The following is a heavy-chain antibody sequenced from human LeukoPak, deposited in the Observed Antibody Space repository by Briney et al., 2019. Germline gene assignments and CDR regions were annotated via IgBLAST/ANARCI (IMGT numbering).Heavy chain of an antibody. CDR2: INSDGSST. Sequence: GGSLRLSCAASEFTFSSYWMHWVRQAPGKGLVWVSRINSDGSSTSYADSVKGRFTISRDNAKNTLYLQMNSLRAEDTAVYYCARDDHYDSSGYYYGPFDYWGQGTLVTVSS. D-gene: IGHD3-22*01. CDR3: ARDDHYDSSGYYYGPFDY. J-gene: IGHJ4*02. V-gene: IGHV3-74*01. CDR1: EFTFSSYW.